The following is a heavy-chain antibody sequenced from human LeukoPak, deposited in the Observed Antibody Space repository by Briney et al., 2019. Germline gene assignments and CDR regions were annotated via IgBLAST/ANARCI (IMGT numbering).Heavy chain of an antibody. CDR3: AKDPPSSSWYYFDY. CDR2: ISGSGGST. V-gene: IGHV3-23*01. D-gene: IGHD6-13*01. J-gene: IGHJ4*02. CDR1: GFTFSSYA. Sequence: GGSLRLSCAASGFTFSSYAMSWVRQAPGKGLEWVSAISGSGGSTYYADSVKGRFTISRDNSKNTLYLQMSSLRAEDTAVYHCAKDPPSSSWYYFDYWGQGTLVTVSS.